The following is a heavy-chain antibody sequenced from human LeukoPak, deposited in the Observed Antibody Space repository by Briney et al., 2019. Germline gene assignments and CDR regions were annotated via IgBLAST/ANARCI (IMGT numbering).Heavy chain of an antibody. CDR3: ARDGTFNDQLFDY. CDR1: GGSISSSSYY. J-gene: IGHJ4*02. V-gene: IGHV4-39*07. CDR2: IYYSGIT. D-gene: IGHD1-1*01. Sequence: SETLSLTCIVSGGSISSSSYYWAWVRQPPGKGLEWIGSIYYSGITYYNPSLKSRVTISQDTSNTHFSLKLTSVTAADTAVYYCARDGTFNDQLFDYWGQGTLVTVSS.